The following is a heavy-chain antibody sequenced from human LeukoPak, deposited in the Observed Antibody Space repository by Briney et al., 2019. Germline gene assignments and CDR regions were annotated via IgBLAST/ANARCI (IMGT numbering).Heavy chain of an antibody. CDR3: ARGAGVAAADTFDY. CDR1: GYTFTGYY. V-gene: IGHV1-2*04. Sequence: ASVKVSCKASGYTFTGYYMHWVRQAPGQGLEWMGWINPNSGGTNYAQKFQGWVTMTRDTSISTAYMELSRLRSDDTAVYYCARGAGVAAADTFDYWGQGTLVTVSS. J-gene: IGHJ4*02. CDR2: INPNSGGT. D-gene: IGHD6-13*01.